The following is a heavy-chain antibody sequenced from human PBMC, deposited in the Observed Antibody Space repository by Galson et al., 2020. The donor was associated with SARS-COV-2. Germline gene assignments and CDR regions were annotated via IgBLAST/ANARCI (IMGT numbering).Heavy chain of an antibody. CDR3: AAMWAGMTTGGGY. D-gene: IGHD4-17*01. J-gene: IGHJ4*02. V-gene: IGHV1-58*01. CDR1: GFTFTSSA. Sequence: SVKVSCKASGFTFTSSAVQWVRQARGQRLEWIGWNVVGSGNTKYAQKFQERVTITRDMSTSTVYMELSSLRSEDTAVYYCAAMWAGMTTGGGYWGQGTLVTVSS. CDR2: NVVGSGNT.